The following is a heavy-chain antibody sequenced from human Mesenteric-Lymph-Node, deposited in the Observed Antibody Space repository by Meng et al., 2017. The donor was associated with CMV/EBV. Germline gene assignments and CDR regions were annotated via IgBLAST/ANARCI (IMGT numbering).Heavy chain of an antibody. D-gene: IGHD1-26*01. CDR2: IYSGDSST. CDR3: AKSGGGRYEGYGMDV. J-gene: IGHJ6*02. CDR1: GFTFSSYA. Sequence: GESLKISCAASGFTFSSYAMNWVRQAPGKGLQWVSIIYSGDSSTYYADSVKGRFTISRDTSKNTLYLQMNSLRAEDTAIYYCAKSGGGRYEGYGMDVWGQGTTVTVSS. V-gene: IGHV3-23*03.